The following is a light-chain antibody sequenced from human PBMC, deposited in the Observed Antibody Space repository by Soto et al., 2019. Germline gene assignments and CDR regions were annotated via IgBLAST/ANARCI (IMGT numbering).Light chain of an antibody. CDR3: QQYNKWRT. CDR1: QSVSSSY. CDR2: AAS. Sequence: EIVLTQSPGTLSLSPGERATLSCRASQSVSSSYLAWYQQKPGQAPRLLIYAASSRATGSPDRFSGSGSGTEFTLTIDSLQPEDFAVYYCQQYNKWRTFGQGTKVDIK. V-gene: IGKV3-20*01. J-gene: IGKJ1*01.